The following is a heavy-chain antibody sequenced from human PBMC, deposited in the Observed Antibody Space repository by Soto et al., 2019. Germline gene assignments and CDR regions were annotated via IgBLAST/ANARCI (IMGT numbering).Heavy chain of an antibody. Sequence: NPSETLSLTCTVSGGSISSYYRSWIRPPPGKGLEWIGYIYYSGSTNYNPSLKSRVTISVDTSKNQFSLKLSSVTAADTAVYYCARDYDYGDVFYFDYWGQGTLVTVSS. J-gene: IGHJ4*02. CDR1: GGSISSYY. CDR2: IYYSGST. V-gene: IGHV4-59*01. CDR3: ARDYDYGDVFYFDY. D-gene: IGHD4-17*01.